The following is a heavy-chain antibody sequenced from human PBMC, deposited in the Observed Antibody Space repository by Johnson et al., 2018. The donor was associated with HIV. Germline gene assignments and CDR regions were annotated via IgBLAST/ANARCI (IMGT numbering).Heavy chain of an antibody. CDR1: GFTFSSYT. J-gene: IGHJ3*02. V-gene: IGHV3-30-3*01. Sequence: QVQLVESGGGVVQPGRSLRLSCAASGFTFSSYTIHWVRQAPGKGLEWVAVISYDGSNKHYADSVKGRFTISRDNSKNTLYLQMNSLRAEDTAVYYCAKGGSGTTRIRAQKGAFDIWGQGTMVTVSS. D-gene: IGHD6-19*01. CDR2: ISYDGSNK. CDR3: AKGGSGTTRIRAQKGAFDI.